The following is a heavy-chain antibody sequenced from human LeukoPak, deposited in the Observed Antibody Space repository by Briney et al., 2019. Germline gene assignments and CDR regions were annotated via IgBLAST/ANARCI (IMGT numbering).Heavy chain of an antibody. Sequence: GGSLRLSCEASGFAFSFFAMSWLPQAPGKGLEWVSTINGNSGTRSYVASVRGRFTISRDNSKNTLYLQLNTLRADDTAVYYCAKPISGGLAVTADWFAPWGEGTLVVVSS. D-gene: IGHD6-19*01. CDR2: INGNSGTR. CDR1: GFAFSFFA. CDR3: AKPISGGLAVTADWFAP. V-gene: IGHV3-23*01. J-gene: IGHJ5*01.